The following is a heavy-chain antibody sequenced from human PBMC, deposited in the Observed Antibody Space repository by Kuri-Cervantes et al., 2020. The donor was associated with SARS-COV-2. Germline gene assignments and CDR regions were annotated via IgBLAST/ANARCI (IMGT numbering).Heavy chain of an antibody. V-gene: IGHV4-4*07. CDR1: EGSMRAHY. D-gene: IGHD3-10*01. CDR2: VYISGST. J-gene: IGHJ3*02. CDR3: AREGYYYDSGTYYNQDAFDI. Sequence: SETLSLTCSVSEGSMRAHYYSWIRQTAAMGLEWIGRVYISGSTNYNPSLKGRVTMSVDASKSQFSPELTSVTAADTAVYYCAREGYYYDSGTYYNQDAFDIWGQGTMVTVSS.